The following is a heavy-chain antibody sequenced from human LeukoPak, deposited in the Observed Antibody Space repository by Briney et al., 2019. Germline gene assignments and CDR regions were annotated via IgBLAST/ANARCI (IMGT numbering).Heavy chain of an antibody. J-gene: IGHJ4*02. Sequence: ASLKVSCKASGYTFTSYDINWVRQATRQGLEWKGLMNPYTGNTRYAKKSQGRVTMTRNTSISTAYMELSSLRSGDTAVYYCARVSRRVAATTLNYWGQGPLVTVSS. CDR2: MNPYTGNT. CDR3: ARVSRRVAATTLNY. D-gene: IGHD2-15*01. V-gene: IGHV1-8*01. CDR1: GYTFTSYD.